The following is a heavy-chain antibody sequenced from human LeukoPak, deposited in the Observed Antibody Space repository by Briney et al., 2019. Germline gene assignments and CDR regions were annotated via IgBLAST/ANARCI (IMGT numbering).Heavy chain of an antibody. V-gene: IGHV4-59*08. Sequence: PSETLSLTCTVSGGSLSSYYWSWIRQPPGKGLEWIGYIYYSGSTNYNPSLKSRVTISVDTSKNQFSLKLNSVTAADTAVYYCASGDCSSTSCLIGDAFDIWGQGTMVTVSS. CDR2: IYYSGST. CDR1: GGSLSSYY. D-gene: IGHD2-2*01. CDR3: ASGDCSSTSCLIGDAFDI. J-gene: IGHJ3*02.